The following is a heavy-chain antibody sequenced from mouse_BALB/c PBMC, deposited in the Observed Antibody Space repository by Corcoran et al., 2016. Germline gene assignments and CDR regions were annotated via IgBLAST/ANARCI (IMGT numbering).Heavy chain of an antibody. D-gene: IGHD2-1*01. Sequence: QIQLVQSGPELKKPGETVKIYCKASGYTFTNYGMNWVKQAPGKGLKWMGWINTYTGEPTYADDFKGRFAFSLETSASTAYLQINNLKNEDTATYFCARGGNYEGDAMDYWGQGTSVTVSS. V-gene: IGHV9-3-1*01. CDR2: INTYTGEP. CDR1: GYTFTNYG. CDR3: ARGGNYEGDAMDY. J-gene: IGHJ4*01.